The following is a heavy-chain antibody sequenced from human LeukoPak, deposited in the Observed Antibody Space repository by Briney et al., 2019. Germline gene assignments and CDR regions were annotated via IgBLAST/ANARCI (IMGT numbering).Heavy chain of an antibody. CDR1: GYSISSGYY. J-gene: IGHJ4*02. CDR3: ARGSIAARD. D-gene: IGHD6-13*01. Sequence: SETLSLTCAVSGYSISSGYYWGWIRQPPGKGLEWIASIYHSGSTYYNPSLKSRVTISVDTSKNQFSLKLSSVTAADTAVYYCARGSIAARDWGQGTLVTVSS. CDR2: IYHSGST. V-gene: IGHV4-38-2*01.